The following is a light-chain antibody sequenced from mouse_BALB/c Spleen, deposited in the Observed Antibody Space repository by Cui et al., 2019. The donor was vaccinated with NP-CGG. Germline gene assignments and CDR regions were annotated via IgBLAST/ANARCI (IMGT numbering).Light chain of an antibody. CDR3: ALWYSNHWV. J-gene: IGLJ1*01. CDR2: GTN. CDR1: TGAVTTSNY. V-gene: IGLV1*01. Sequence: GVVTQDSALTTSPGETVTLTCRSSTGAVTTSNYANWVQEKPDYLFTGLIGGTNNRVPGVPARFSGSLIGDKAALTITGAQTEDEAIYFCALWYSNHWVFGGGTKLTVL.